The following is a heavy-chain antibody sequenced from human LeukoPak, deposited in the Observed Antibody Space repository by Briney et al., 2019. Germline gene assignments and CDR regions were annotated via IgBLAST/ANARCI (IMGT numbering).Heavy chain of an antibody. D-gene: IGHD5-12*01. CDR1: GGTFSSYA. Sequence: ASVKVSCKASGGTFSSYAISWVRQAPGQGLEWMGGIIPIFGTANYAQKFQGRVTITTDESTSTAYMELSSLRSEDTAVYYCANHIVATSPFDYWGQGTLVTVSS. CDR3: ANHIVATSPFDY. J-gene: IGHJ4*02. CDR2: IIPIFGTA. V-gene: IGHV1-69*05.